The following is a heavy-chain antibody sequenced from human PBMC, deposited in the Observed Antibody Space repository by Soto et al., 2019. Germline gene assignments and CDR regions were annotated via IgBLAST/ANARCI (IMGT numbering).Heavy chain of an antibody. V-gene: IGHV4-31*03. Sequence: QRQLQESGPGLVKPSQTMFLTCTVSGGSINRGGYYWSWIRQHPGKGLEWIGYIYYSGSTYYNPSLKSRVTISVDTSKNQCSLKLSSVTAADTAVYYCARAYGYYVPGGWFAPWGQGTLVTVSS. J-gene: IGHJ5*02. CDR3: ARAYGYYVPGGWFAP. CDR1: GGSINRGGYY. CDR2: IYYSGST. D-gene: IGHD4-17*01.